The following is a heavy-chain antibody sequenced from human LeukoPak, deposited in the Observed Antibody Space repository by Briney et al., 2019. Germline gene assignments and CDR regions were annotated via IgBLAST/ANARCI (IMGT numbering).Heavy chain of an antibody. D-gene: IGHD5-18*01. CDR3: ARGANMDTAMVY. CDR2: MNPNSGNT. Sequence: ASVKVSCKASGYTFTSYDINWVRQATGQGLECMGWMNPNSGNTGYAQKFQGRVTMTRNTSISTAYMELSSLRSEDTAVYYCARGANMDTAMVYWGQGTLVTVSS. J-gene: IGHJ4*02. V-gene: IGHV1-8*01. CDR1: GYTFTSYD.